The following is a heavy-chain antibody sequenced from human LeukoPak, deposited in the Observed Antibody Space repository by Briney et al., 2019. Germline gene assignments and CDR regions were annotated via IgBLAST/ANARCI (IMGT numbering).Heavy chain of an antibody. V-gene: IGHV3-48*04. CDR1: GFSFNTYS. CDR2: ISNSGNTK. J-gene: IGHJ5*02. CDR3: ARDKWELGP. D-gene: IGHD1-26*01. Sequence: PGGSLRLSCAASGFSFNTYSMNWVRQAPGKGLEWVSYISNSGNTKYYADSVKGRFTISRDNAKNSLYLQMNSLRAEDTAVYYCARDKWELGPWGQGALVTVSS.